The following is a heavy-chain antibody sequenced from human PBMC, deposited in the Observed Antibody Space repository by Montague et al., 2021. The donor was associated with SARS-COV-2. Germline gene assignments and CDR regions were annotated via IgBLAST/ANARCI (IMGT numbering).Heavy chain of an antibody. D-gene: IGHD6-19*01. CDR2: IYYLGTT. J-gene: IGHJ3*02. V-gene: IGHV4-59*11. CDR3: ARNGGAAVPGLLLGMDI. CDR1: GGSISGHY. Sequence: SETLSLTCIVSGGSISGHYWSWVRQTPEKGLEWIGYIYYLGTTNYNPSLKTRVTFSVDTSKNQLSLVLTSVTAADTGVYYCARNGGAAVPGLLLGMDIWGQGTMVTVSS.